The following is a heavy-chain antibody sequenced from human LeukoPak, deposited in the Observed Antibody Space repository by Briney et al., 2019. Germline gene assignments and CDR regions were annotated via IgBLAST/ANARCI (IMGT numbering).Heavy chain of an antibody. D-gene: IGHD6-19*01. CDR1: GFTFSNYA. Sequence: AGSLRLSCAASGFTFSNYAMHWVRQAPGKGLEWVAVIWYDGSNKYYADSVKGRFTISRDNSKNTLFLQMNSLRVEDTAVYYCARADHGWYTFDYWGQGPLVTVPS. J-gene: IGHJ4*02. CDR3: ARADHGWYTFDY. CDR2: IWYDGSNK. V-gene: IGHV3-33*01.